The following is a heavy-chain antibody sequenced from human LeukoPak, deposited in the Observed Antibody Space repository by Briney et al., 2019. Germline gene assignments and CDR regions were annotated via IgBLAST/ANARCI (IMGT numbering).Heavy chain of an antibody. CDR1: GGSISSYY. Sequence: SETLSLTCTVSGGSISSYYWSWIRQPPGQGLEWMGYIYYSGSTNYNPSLKSRGSISVDASKNQFSLKLSPVTAADTAVYYCARGSSSPLENDYWGQGALVTVSS. D-gene: IGHD6-13*01. J-gene: IGHJ4*02. V-gene: IGHV4-59*01. CDR3: ARGSSSPLENDY. CDR2: IYYSGST.